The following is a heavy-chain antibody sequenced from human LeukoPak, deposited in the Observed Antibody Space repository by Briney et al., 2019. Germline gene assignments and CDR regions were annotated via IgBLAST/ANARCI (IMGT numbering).Heavy chain of an antibody. V-gene: IGHV3-7*03. CDR1: GFTFSSYA. CDR3: AGEPRQLAY. CDR2: INEVGSDT. Sequence: GGSLRLSCAASGFTFSSYAMSWVRQAPGKGLEWVSSINEVGSDTRYADFVRGRFTISRDNAKNSLYLQMNSLRVEDTATYYCAGEPRQLAYWGQGTLVTVSS. J-gene: IGHJ4*02. D-gene: IGHD6-6*01.